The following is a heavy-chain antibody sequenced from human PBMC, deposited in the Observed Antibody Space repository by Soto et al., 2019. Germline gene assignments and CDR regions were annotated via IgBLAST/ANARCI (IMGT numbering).Heavy chain of an antibody. Sequence: PSETLSLTCAVSGYVITNGYHWGWIRQPPGKELGWIGTISHSGDTYYNPSLKSRVTISIDTAKNHLSLILSSVTAADTATYYCTRIYCTTTSRFINGMDVWGQGTTVTISS. D-gene: IGHD2-2*01. V-gene: IGHV4-38-2*01. J-gene: IGHJ6*02. CDR3: TRIYCTTTSRFINGMDV. CDR2: ISHSGDT. CDR1: GYVITNGYH.